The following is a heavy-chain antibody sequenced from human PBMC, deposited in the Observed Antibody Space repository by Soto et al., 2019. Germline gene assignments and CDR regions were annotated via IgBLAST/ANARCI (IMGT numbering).Heavy chain of an antibody. CDR1: GVSVSSGSFY. J-gene: IGHJ4*02. V-gene: IGHV4-61*01. D-gene: IGHD4-17*01. Sequence: SETLSLTCTGSGVSVSSGSFYWAWIRQPPGKGLEWIGFGSYSGTTNYKPSLKSRVTISVDTSRSQISLKVSSLTAADTAVYYCARGATVTQYDYWGQGTLVTVSS. CDR2: GSYSGTT. CDR3: ARGATVTQYDY.